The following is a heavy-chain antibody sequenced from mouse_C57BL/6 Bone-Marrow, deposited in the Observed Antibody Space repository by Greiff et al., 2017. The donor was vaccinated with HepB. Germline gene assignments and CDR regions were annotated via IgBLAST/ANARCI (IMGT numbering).Heavy chain of an antibody. D-gene: IGHD2-5*01. CDR3: ARKSNYWYFEV. Sequence: VQLVESGAELVKPGASVKISCKASGYAFSSYWMNWVKQRPGKGLEWIGQIYPGDGDTNYNGKFKGKATLTADKSSSTAYMQLSSLTSVDSAVYFCARKSNYWYFEVWGTGTTVTVSS. J-gene: IGHJ1*03. V-gene: IGHV1-80*01. CDR2: IYPGDGDT. CDR1: GYAFSSYW.